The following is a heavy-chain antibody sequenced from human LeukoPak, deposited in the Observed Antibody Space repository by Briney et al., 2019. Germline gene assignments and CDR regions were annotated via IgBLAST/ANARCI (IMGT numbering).Heavy chain of an antibody. CDR1: GYSISSGYY. D-gene: IGHD6-13*01. CDR3: ARQAAGRGPFDY. Sequence: SETLSLTCTVSGYSISSGYYWGWIRQPPGKGLEWIGSIYHSGSTYYNPSLKSRVTISVDTSKNQFSLQLSSVTAADTAVYYCARQAAGRGPFDYWGQGTLVTVSS. V-gene: IGHV4-38-2*02. J-gene: IGHJ4*02. CDR2: IYHSGST.